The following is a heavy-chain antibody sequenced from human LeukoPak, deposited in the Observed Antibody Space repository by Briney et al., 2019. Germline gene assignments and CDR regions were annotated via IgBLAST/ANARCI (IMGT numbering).Heavy chain of an antibody. CDR2: LYTSGST. J-gene: IGHJ2*01. V-gene: IGHV4-4*07. CDR3: ARAGYYAHGPNWYFDL. Sequence: PSETLSLTCTVSGGSISYYYWSWIRQPAGKGLEWIGRLYTSGSTNYNPPLKSRVTMSVDTSKNQFSLKLSSVTAADTAVYYCARAGYYAHGPNWYFDLWGRGTLVTVSS. D-gene: IGHD2/OR15-2a*01. CDR1: GGSISYYY.